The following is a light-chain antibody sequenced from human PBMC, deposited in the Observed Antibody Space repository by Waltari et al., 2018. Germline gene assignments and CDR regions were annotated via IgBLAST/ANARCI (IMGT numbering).Light chain of an antibody. CDR3: SLYMGSGIWV. Sequence: GGTVTLTCALSSGSLSTTSYATWYQQTPGQPPRTLVYKGNSRSSGVPDRFSDSILGNKAALTITGAQADDESDYYCSLYMGSGIWVFGGGTKLTVL. CDR2: KGN. V-gene: IGLV8-61*01. J-gene: IGLJ3*02. CDR1: SGSLSTTSY.